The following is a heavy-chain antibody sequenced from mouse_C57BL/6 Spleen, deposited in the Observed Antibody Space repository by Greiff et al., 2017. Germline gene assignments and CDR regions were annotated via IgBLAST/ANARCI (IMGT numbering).Heavy chain of an antibody. Sequence: DVKLVESGGDLVKPGGSLKLSCAASGFTFSSYGMSWVRQTPDKRLEWVATISSGGSYTYYPDSVKGRFTISRDNAKNTLYLQMSSLKSEDTAMYYCARQEVATDFDVWGTGTTVTVSS. J-gene: IGHJ1*03. CDR2: ISSGGSYT. D-gene: IGHD1-1*01. CDR3: ARQEVATDFDV. CDR1: GFTFSSYG. V-gene: IGHV5-6*02.